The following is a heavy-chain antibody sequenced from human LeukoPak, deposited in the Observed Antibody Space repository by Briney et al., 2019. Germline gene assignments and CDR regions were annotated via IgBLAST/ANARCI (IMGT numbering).Heavy chain of an antibody. CDR1: GGTFSSYA. J-gene: IGHJ3*02. D-gene: IGHD3-10*01. V-gene: IGHV1-69*04. CDR2: IIPILGIA. CDR3: ARDRGSRLYVQNAFDI. Sequence: SVKVSCKASGGTFSSYAISWVRQAPGQGLEWMGRIIPILGIANYAQKFQGRVTITADKSTSTAYMELSSLRSEDTAVYYCARDRGSRLYVQNAFDIWGQGTMVTVSS.